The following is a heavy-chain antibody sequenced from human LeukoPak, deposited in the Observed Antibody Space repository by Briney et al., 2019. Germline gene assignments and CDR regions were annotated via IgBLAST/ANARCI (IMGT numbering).Heavy chain of an antibody. CDR3: ARRSGRTPNYFDR. CDR2: IYYNGRT. CDR1: GDSISSSSYY. V-gene: IGHV4-39*01. D-gene: IGHD6-25*01. Sequence: SETLSLTCTVSGDSISSSSYYWAWIRQPPGKGLEWIGVIYYNGRTFYNPSLESRLTISVDTSKNQFSLKLSSVTASDTAVYYCARRSGRTPNYFDRWGQGTLVTVSS. J-gene: IGHJ5*02.